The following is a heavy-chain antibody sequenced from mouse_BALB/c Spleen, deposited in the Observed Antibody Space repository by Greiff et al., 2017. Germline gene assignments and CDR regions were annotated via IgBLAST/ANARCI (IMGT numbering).Heavy chain of an antibody. CDR2: ILPGSGST. Sequence: QVQLQQSGAELMKPGASVKISCKATGYTFSSYWIEWVKQRPGHGLEWIGEILPGSGSTNYNEKFKGKATFTADTSSNTAYMQLSSLTSEDSAVYYCARKGYVGYFDYWGQGTTLTVSS. D-gene: IGHD2-10*02. CDR3: ARKGYVGYFDY. V-gene: IGHV1-9*01. CDR1: GYTFSSYW. J-gene: IGHJ2*01.